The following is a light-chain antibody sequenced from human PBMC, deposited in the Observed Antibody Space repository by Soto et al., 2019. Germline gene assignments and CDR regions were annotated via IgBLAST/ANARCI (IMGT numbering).Light chain of an antibody. Sequence: QSVLTQPASVSGSPGQSITISCTGTSSDVGGYNYVSWYQQHPGKAPKLMIYDVSNRPSGVFNRFSGSKSGNTASLTISGLQAEDEADYYCISSTRSSTLVVFGGGTQLTVL. CDR2: DVS. CDR3: ISSTRSSTLVV. V-gene: IGLV2-14*01. CDR1: SSDVGGYNY. J-gene: IGLJ2*01.